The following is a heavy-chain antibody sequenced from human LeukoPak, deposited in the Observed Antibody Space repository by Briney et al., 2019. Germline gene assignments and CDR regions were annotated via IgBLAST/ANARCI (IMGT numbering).Heavy chain of an antibody. CDR2: IYYSGST. CDR3: ARHSNYGSGSYYRYWFDP. Sequence: KPSETLSLTCTVSGGSISSYYWSWIRQPPGKGLEWIGYIYYSGSTNYNPSLKSRVTISVDTSKNQFSLELSSVTAADTAVYYCARHSNYGSGSYYRYWFDPWGQGTLVTVSS. J-gene: IGHJ5*02. V-gene: IGHV4-59*08. D-gene: IGHD3-10*01. CDR1: GGSISSYY.